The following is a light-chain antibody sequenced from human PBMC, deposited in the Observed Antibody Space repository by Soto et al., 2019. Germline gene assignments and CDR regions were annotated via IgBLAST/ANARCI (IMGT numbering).Light chain of an antibody. J-gene: IGKJ5*01. Sequence: DIVLTQSPGTLSLSPGERATISCRASQSVSSSYLAWYQQKPGQAPRLLTYAASTRDTGIPSRFSASGSGTEFSLTITSLEPEDFAAYYCQQRSNWPITFGQGTRLEIK. CDR2: AAS. V-gene: IGKV3D-20*02. CDR1: QSVSSSY. CDR3: QQRSNWPIT.